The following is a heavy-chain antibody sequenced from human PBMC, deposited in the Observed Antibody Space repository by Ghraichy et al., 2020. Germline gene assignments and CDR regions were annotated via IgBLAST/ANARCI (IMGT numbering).Heavy chain of an antibody. CDR2: TYYRSKWYN. J-gene: IGHJ6*02. CDR1: GDSVSSNSAA. Sequence: SQNLSLTCAISGDSVSSNSAAWNWIRQSPSRGLEWLGRTYYRSKWYNDYAVSVKSRITINPDTSKNQFSLQLNSVTPEDTAVYYCARDRLRFLEWSLTVGLWDYYYGMDVWGQGTTVTVSS. V-gene: IGHV6-1*01. D-gene: IGHD3-3*01. CDR3: ARDRLRFLEWSLTVGLWDYYYGMDV.